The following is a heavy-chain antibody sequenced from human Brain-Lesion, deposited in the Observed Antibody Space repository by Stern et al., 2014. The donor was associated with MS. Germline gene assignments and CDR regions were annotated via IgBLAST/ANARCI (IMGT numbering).Heavy chain of an antibody. J-gene: IGHJ4*02. CDR2: IYASGST. CDR3: VRETGGYTYGDTDFFDF. V-gene: IGHV4-61*02. Sequence: QLVQSGPGLVKPSQTLSLTCSVSGGSISSGSYYWNWIRQPAGKGLEWIGRIYASGSTHYSPSLQSRVFISGDTSKNQFSLKLSSVTAADAAMYYCVRETGGYTYGDTDFFDFWGQGTLVTVSS. D-gene: IGHD5-18*01. CDR1: GGSISSGSYY.